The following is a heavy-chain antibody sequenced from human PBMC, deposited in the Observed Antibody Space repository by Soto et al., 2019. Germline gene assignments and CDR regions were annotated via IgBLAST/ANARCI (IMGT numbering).Heavy chain of an antibody. J-gene: IGHJ4*02. CDR3: VSPEGYYDSSGYTLDY. D-gene: IGHD3-22*01. CDR1: GGSISSGGYS. Sequence: PSETLSLTCAVSGGSISSGGYSWSWIRQPPGKGLEWIGYIYHSGSTYYNPSLKSRVTISVDTSKNQFSLKLNSVTAADTAVYYCVSPEGYYDSSGYTLDYWGQGTLVTVSS. V-gene: IGHV4-30-2*01. CDR2: IYHSGST.